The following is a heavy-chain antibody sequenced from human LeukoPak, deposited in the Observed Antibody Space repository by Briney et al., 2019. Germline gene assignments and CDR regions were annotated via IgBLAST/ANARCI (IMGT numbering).Heavy chain of an antibody. CDR3: ARAPRATVTSFDY. J-gene: IGHJ4*02. Sequence: ASVKVSCKASGYTFTRYGISWVRQAPGQGLEWMGRINPNSGGTNYARKFQGRVTMTRDTSISTAYMELSRLRSDDTAVYYCARAPRATVTSFDYWGQGTLVTVSS. V-gene: IGHV1-2*06. CDR2: INPNSGGT. D-gene: IGHD4-17*01. CDR1: GYTFTRYG.